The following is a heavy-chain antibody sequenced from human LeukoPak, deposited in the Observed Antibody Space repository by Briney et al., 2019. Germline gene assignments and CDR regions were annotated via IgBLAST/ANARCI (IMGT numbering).Heavy chain of an antibody. CDR1: GFTFSSYG. J-gene: IGHJ4*02. V-gene: IGHV3-33*01. D-gene: IGHD2-2*01. CDR2: IWYDGSNK. Sequence: PGRSLRLSCAASGFTFSSYGMHWVRQAPGKGLEWVAVIWYDGSNKYYADSVKGRFTISGDNSKNTLYLQMNSLRAEDTAVYYCARPSTPAASPFDYWGQGTLVTVSS. CDR3: ARPSTPAASPFDY.